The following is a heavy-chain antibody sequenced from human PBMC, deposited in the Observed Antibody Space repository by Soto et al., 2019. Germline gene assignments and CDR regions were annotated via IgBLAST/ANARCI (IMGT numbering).Heavy chain of an antibody. CDR2: IYTSGST. Sequence: SETLSLTCTVTGDSISNRSYYWGWIRQPPGKGLEWIGRIYTSGSTNCNPSLKSRVTMSVDTSKNQFSLKLSSVTAADTAVYYCARSPSSGWYAGAFDIWGQGTMVTVSS. D-gene: IGHD6-19*01. CDR1: GDSISNRSYY. J-gene: IGHJ3*02. V-gene: IGHV4-61*05. CDR3: ARSPSSGWYAGAFDI.